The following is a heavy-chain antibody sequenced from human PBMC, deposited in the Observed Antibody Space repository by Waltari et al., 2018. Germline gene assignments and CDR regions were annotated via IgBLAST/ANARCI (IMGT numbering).Heavy chain of an antibody. CDR3: ARSIEGPFDY. J-gene: IGHJ4*02. CDR2: ISYDGSNK. D-gene: IGHD1-26*01. CDR1: GFTFSSSA. V-gene: IGHV3-30-3*01. Sequence: QVPLVESGGGVVQPGRSLRLSCAASGFTFSSSAMHWVRQAPGKGLEWVAVISYDGSNKYYADSVKGRFTISRDNSKNTLYLQMNSLRAEDTAMFYCARSIEGPFDYWGQGTLVTVSS.